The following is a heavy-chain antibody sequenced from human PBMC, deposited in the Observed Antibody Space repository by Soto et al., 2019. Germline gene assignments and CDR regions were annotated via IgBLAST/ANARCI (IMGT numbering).Heavy chain of an antibody. CDR3: ARESEDLTSNFDY. Sequence: VGSLRLSCAASGFTFTRYSMNWVRQAPGKGLEWVSSISSTTNYIYYGDSMKGRFTISRGNAKNSLYLEMNSLRAEDTAVYYCARESEDLTSNFDYWGQGTLVTVSS. V-gene: IGHV3-21*06. J-gene: IGHJ4*02. CDR1: GFTFTRYS. CDR2: ISSTTNYI.